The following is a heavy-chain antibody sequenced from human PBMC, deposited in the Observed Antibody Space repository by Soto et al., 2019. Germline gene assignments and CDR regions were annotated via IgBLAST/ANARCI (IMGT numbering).Heavy chain of an antibody. V-gene: IGHV3-53*01. Sequence: GGSLRLSCAASGFTVSSNYMSWVRQAPGKGLEWVSVIYSGGSTYYADSVKGRFTISRDNSKNTLYLQMNSLRAEDTAVYYCARDSYDSSGYYPFDYWGQGTLVTVSS. CDR1: GFTVSSNY. CDR2: IYSGGST. CDR3: ARDSYDSSGYYPFDY. J-gene: IGHJ4*02. D-gene: IGHD3-22*01.